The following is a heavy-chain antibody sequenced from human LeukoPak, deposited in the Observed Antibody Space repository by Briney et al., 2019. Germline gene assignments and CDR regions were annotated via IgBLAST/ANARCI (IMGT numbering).Heavy chain of an antibody. Sequence: GTSLLLSCAASGISFSSHGMHWVRQAPGNGLEWLAVIWYDGSNIYYADSVKGRFTISRDNSKNTLYLQMNSLRAEDMALYYCARARNDYDSNGFSFLDYWGQGTLVTVSS. CDR3: ARARNDYDSNGFSFLDY. CDR2: IWYDGSNI. V-gene: IGHV3-33*01. CDR1: GISFSSHG. D-gene: IGHD3-22*01. J-gene: IGHJ4*02.